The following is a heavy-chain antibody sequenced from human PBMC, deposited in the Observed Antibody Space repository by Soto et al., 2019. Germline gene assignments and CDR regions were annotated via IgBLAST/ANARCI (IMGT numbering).Heavy chain of an antibody. Sequence: SETLSLTFTVSGGSISSGGYYWSWIRQHPGKGLEWIGYIYYSGSTYYNPSLKSRVTISVDTSKNQFSLKLSSVTAADTAVYYCARDGANGMDVWGQGTTVTVSS. CDR3: ARDGANGMDV. D-gene: IGHD3-16*01. CDR2: IYYSGST. V-gene: IGHV4-31*03. CDR1: GGSISSGGYY. J-gene: IGHJ6*02.